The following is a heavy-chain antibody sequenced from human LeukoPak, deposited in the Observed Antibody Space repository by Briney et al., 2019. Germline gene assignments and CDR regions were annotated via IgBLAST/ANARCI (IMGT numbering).Heavy chain of an antibody. CDR2: INHSGST. V-gene: IGHV4-34*01. Sequence: SETLSLTCAVYGGSFSGYYWSWIRQPPGKGLEWIGEINHSGSTNYNPSLKSRVTISVDTSKNQFSLKLSSVTAADTAVYYCARGKDYGDYGYWGQGTLVTVSS. CDR1: GGSFSGYY. J-gene: IGHJ4*02. CDR3: ARGKDYGDYGY. D-gene: IGHD4-17*01.